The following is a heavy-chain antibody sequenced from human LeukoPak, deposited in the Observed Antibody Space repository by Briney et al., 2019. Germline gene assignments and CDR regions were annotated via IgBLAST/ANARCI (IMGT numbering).Heavy chain of an antibody. CDR3: ARDLKYYDILTGYYSYYGMDV. V-gene: IGHV3-43*02. J-gene: IGHJ6*02. D-gene: IGHD3-9*01. Sequence: GGSLRLSCTASGFTFDDYAMHWVRQTAGKGLEWVSVISGDGDTTNYAESVKGRFTISRDNAKNSLYLQMNSLRAEDTAVYYCARDLKYYDILTGYYSYYGMDVWGQGTTVTVSS. CDR2: ISGDGDTT. CDR1: GFTFDDYA.